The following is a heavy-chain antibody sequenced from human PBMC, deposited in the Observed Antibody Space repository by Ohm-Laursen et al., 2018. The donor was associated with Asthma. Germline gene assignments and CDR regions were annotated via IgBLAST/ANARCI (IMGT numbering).Heavy chain of an antibody. D-gene: IGHD2-15*01. CDR1: GFTFSSYG. CDR2: ISYDGSNK. Sequence: RSLRLSCTASGFTFSSYGMHWVRQAPGKGLEWVAVISYDGSNKYYADSVKGRFTISRDNSKNTLYLQMNSLRAEDTAVYYCAKGRPIVVVVAATLGDWGQGTLVTVSS. V-gene: IGHV3-30*18. CDR3: AKGRPIVVVVAATLGD. J-gene: IGHJ4*02.